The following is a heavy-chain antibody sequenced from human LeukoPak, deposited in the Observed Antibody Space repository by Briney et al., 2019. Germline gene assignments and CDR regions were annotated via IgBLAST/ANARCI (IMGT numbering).Heavy chain of an antibody. Sequence: GGSLRLSCAASGFTLSDSAIHWVRQASGKGLEWVGLIDRPAKSYATAYGASVGGRFAISRDDSKNTAYLQMDSLKTEDTALYYCTRDRGTYNWLDPWGQGTLVTVSS. CDR1: GFTLSDSA. CDR3: TRDRGTYNWLDP. J-gene: IGHJ5*02. CDR2: IDRPAKSYAT. V-gene: IGHV3-73*01. D-gene: IGHD1-26*01.